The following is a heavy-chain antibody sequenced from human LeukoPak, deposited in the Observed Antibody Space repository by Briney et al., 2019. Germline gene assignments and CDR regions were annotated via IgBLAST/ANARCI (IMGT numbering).Heavy chain of an antibody. D-gene: IGHD4-17*01. J-gene: IGHJ4*02. CDR2: IYYSGST. CDR3: AISTTVTTHFDY. V-gene: IGHV4-39*07. CDR1: GGPISSSSYY. Sequence: SETLSLTCTVSGGPISSSSYYWGWIRQPPGKGLEWIGSIYYSGSTYYNPSLKSRVTISVDTSKNQFSLKLSSVTAADTAVYYCAISTTVTTHFDYWGQGTLVTVSS.